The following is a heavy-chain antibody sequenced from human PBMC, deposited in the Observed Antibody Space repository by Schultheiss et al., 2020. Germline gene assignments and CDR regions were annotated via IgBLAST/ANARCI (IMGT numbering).Heavy chain of an antibody. CDR3: ARGPAYYCSSTSCYGYCSGGSCYSSGTFDI. Sequence: GGSLRLSCAASGFTFSSYAMSWVRQAPGKGLEWVSYISSSGSTIYYADSVKGRFTISRDNAKNSLYLQMNSLRAEDTAVYYCARGPAYYCSSTSCYGYCSGGSCYSSGTFDIWGQGTMVTVS. J-gene: IGHJ3*02. CDR1: GFTFSSYA. D-gene: IGHD2-15*01. CDR2: ISSSGSTI. V-gene: IGHV3-48*04.